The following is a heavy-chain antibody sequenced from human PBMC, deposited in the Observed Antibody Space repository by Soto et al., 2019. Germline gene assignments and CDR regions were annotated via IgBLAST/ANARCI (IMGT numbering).Heavy chain of an antibody. CDR3: ARAFCSGGSCYLDY. D-gene: IGHD2-15*01. CDR2: ISAYSGNT. Sequence: VQLVQSGGEVKKPGAAVKVSCKASGYTFTTFGIGWVRQAPGQGLEWMGWISAYSGNTEYPEKLQGRVTMTIDTSTSTTYMELRSLRSDDTAVYYCARAFCSGGSCYLDYWGQGALVTVSS. CDR1: GYTFTTFG. J-gene: IGHJ4*02. V-gene: IGHV1-18*01.